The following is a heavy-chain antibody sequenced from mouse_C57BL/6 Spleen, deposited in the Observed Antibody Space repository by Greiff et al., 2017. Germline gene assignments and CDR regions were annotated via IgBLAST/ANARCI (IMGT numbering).Heavy chain of an antibody. CDR1: GYTFTSYW. V-gene: IGHV1-61*01. J-gene: IGHJ4*01. Sequence: QVQLQQPGAELVRPGSSVKLSCKASGYTFTSYWLDWVKQRPGQGLEWIGNLYPSDSETHYNQKFKDKATLTVAKSSSTAYLQLSSLTSEDSAVYYVARSGLGLYSMDYWGQGTSVTVSS. D-gene: IGHD3-3*01. CDR3: ARSGLGLYSMDY. CDR2: LYPSDSET.